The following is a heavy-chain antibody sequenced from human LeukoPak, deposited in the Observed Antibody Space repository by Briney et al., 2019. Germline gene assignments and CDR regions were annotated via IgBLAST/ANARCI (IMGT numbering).Heavy chain of an antibody. J-gene: IGHJ4*02. V-gene: IGHV1-24*01. Sequence: ASVKVSCKVSGYTLTELSMHWVRQAPGKGLEWMGGFDPEDGETIYAQKFQGRVTMTEDTSTDTAYMELSSLRSEDTAVYYCATDRPQRSMDNDSSGNFFGYWSQGTLVTVSS. CDR3: ATDRPQRSMDNDSSGNFFGY. CDR2: FDPEDGET. CDR1: GYTLTELS. D-gene: IGHD3-22*01.